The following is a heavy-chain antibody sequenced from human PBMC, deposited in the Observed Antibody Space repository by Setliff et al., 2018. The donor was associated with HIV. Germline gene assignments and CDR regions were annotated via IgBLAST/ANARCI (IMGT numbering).Heavy chain of an antibody. CDR3: AKDVGHTTGFQFDY. V-gene: IGHV3-23*01. Sequence: PGGSLRLSCAASGFTFSHYSMNWVRQAPGKGLEWVSAITGSGGATYYADSVEGRFTISRDNSKNTLYLQMNSLRAEDTAVYYCAKDVGHTTGFQFDYWGQGTLVTVSS. D-gene: IGHD1-1*01. CDR1: GFTFSHYS. CDR2: ITGSGGAT. J-gene: IGHJ4*02.